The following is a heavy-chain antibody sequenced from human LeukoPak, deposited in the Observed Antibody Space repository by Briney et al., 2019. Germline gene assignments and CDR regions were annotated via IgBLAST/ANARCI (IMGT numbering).Heavy chain of an antibody. CDR1: GYSISSGYY. J-gene: IGHJ4*02. CDR2: IYHSGST. V-gene: IGHV4-38-2*01. Sequence: SETLSLTCAVSGYSISSGYYWGWIRPPPGKGLEWIGSIYHSGSTYYNPSLKSRVTISVDTSKNQFSLKLSSVTAADTAVYYCARQGGNWDYWGQGTLVTVSS. D-gene: IGHD2-21*01. CDR3: ARQGGNWDY.